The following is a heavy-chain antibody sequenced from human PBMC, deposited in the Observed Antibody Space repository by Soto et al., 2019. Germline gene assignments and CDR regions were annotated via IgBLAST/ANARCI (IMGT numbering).Heavy chain of an antibody. CDR1: GYSLNESC. Sequence: ASGKVSDKVSGYSLNESCMHWVRQPPGKGLEWIGGFDPEEGKMIYAQNFQGRVTMTEDTSTDTAYMELNSLTSEDTAIYYCATDLGVALAPLSILYFQQWGQGTVVTVSS. V-gene: IGHV1-24*01. CDR2: FDPEEGKM. D-gene: IGHD3-10*01. CDR3: ATDLGVALAPLSILYFQQ. J-gene: IGHJ1*01.